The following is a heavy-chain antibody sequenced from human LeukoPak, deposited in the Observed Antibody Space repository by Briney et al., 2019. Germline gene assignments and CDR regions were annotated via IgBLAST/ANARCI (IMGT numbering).Heavy chain of an antibody. V-gene: IGHV3-23*01. CDR2: ISASGGSP. CDR3: AKDLVRGVISAFEY. CDR1: GFTFSSYA. J-gene: IGHJ4*02. Sequence: GGSLRLSCAASGFTFSSYAMSWVRQAPGKGLEWVSAISASGGSPYYADSVKGRFIISRDNSKNTLDLQMNSLRAEDTAIYYCAKDLVRGVISAFEYWGQGTLVTVSS. D-gene: IGHD3-10*01.